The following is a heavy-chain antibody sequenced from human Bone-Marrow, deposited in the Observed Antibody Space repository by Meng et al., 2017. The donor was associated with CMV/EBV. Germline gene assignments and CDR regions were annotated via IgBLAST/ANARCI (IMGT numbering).Heavy chain of an antibody. J-gene: IGHJ4*02. D-gene: IGHD1-26*01. CDR3: AGPLGSSSPLDY. Sequence: GGSLRLSCAASGFSVTSNYMSWVRQAPGKGLEWVANIKQDGSEKYYVDSVKGRFTISRDNAKNSLYLQMNSLRAEDTAVYYCAGPLGSSSPLDYWGQGTLVTVSS. CDR1: GFSVTSNY. CDR2: IKQDGSEK. V-gene: IGHV3-7*01.